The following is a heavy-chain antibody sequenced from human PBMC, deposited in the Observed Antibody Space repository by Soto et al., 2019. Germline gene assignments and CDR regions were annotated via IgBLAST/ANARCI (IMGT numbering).Heavy chain of an antibody. CDR1: GFTFTSSA. D-gene: IGHD3-3*01. J-gene: IGHJ4*02. V-gene: IGHV1-58*01. CDR3: AGTTYYDFWSGYVGREY. CDR2: IVVGSGNT. Sequence: GASVKVSCKASGFTFTSSAVQWVRQARGQRLEWIGWIVVGSGNTNYAQKFQERVTITRDMSTSTAYMELSSLRSEDTAVYYCAGTTYYDFWSGYVGREYWGQGTLVTVSS.